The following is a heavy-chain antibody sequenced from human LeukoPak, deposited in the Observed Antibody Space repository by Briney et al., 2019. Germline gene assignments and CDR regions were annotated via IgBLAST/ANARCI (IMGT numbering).Heavy chain of an antibody. Sequence: GGSLRLSCAASGLSFRSCSMSWVRQAPGKGLEWVANIKRDGTEKYYVGSVEGRFTISRDNAKNSLYLQMNSLRAEDTAVYYCARGPNTDYGRRYYYYMDVWGKGTTVTVSS. J-gene: IGHJ6*03. CDR2: IKRDGTEK. CDR1: GLSFRSCS. V-gene: IGHV3-7*01. D-gene: IGHD4-17*01. CDR3: ARGPNTDYGRRYYYYMDV.